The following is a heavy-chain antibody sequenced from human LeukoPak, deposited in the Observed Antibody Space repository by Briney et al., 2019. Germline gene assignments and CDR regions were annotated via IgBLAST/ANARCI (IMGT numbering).Heavy chain of an antibody. CDR1: GFTFSSYG. J-gene: IGHJ4*02. CDR2: ISYDGSNK. V-gene: IGHV3-30*18. Sequence: GGSLRLSCAASGFTFSSYGMHWVRQAPGKGLEWVAVISYDGSNKYYADSVKGRFTISRDNSKNTLYLQMSSLRAEDTAVYYCAKDVSSSSFDYWGQGTLVTVSS. D-gene: IGHD6-6*01. CDR3: AKDVSSSSFDY.